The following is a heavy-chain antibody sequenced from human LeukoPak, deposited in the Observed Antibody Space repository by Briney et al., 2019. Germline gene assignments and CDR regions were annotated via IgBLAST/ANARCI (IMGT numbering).Heavy chain of an antibody. V-gene: IGHV1-69*13. J-gene: IGHJ6*02. D-gene: IGHD3-10*01. Sequence: TVKVSCKASGGTFSSYAISWVRQAPGQGLEWMGGIIPIFGTANYAQKFQGRVTITADESTSTAYMELSSPRSEDTAVYYCARGDYYGSGSYYYYYYYGMDVWGQGTTVTVSS. CDR3: ARGDYYGSGSYYYYYYYGMDV. CDR1: GGTFSSYA. CDR2: IIPIFGTA.